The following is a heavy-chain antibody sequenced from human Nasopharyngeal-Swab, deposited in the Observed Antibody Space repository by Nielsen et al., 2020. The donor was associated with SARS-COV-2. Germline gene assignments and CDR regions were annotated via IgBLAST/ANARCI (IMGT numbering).Heavy chain of an antibody. V-gene: IGHV1-3*01. CDR2: INAGNGNT. CDR1: GYTFTSYA. D-gene: IGHD5-18*01. Sequence: ASVKVSCKASGYTFTSYAMHWVRQAPGQRLEWMGWINAGNGNTKYSQKFQGRVTITRDTSASTAYMELSSLRSEDTALYYCARGYSYGHIDYWGQGTLVTVSS. J-gene: IGHJ4*02. CDR3: ARGYSYGHIDY.